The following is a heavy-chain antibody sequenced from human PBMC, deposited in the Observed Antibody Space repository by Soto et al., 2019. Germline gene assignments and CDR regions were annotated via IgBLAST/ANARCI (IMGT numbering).Heavy chain of an antibody. D-gene: IGHD3-22*01. CDR2: INHSGGT. CDR3: ARTFSPYYYDSSGYSYYFDY. CDR1: GGSCSAYY. V-gene: IGHV4-34*01. Sequence: SETLSLTCAVYGGSCSAYYWSWIRQPSGRGLEWIGEINHSGGTSYNPSLKSRVTISVDTSKSQFSLKLTSVTAADTAVYYCARTFSPYYYDSSGYSYYFDYWGQGTLVTVS. J-gene: IGHJ4*02.